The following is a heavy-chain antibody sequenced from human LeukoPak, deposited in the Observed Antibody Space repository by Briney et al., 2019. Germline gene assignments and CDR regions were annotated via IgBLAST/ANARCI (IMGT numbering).Heavy chain of an antibody. D-gene: IGHD2/OR15-2a*01. CDR1: GASISSGGCY. Sequence: SETLSLTSTVSGASISSGGCYWSWIRQHPGKGLEWIGYISYTGSTYYNPSLKSRVTISVDTSKNQFSLKLSSVTAADTAVYYCARDTSTGYFDYWGQGTLVTVSS. CDR3: ARDTSTGYFDY. V-gene: IGHV4-31*03. J-gene: IGHJ4*02. CDR2: ISYTGST.